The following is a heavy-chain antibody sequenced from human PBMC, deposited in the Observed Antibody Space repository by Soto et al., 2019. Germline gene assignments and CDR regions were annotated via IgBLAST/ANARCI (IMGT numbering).Heavy chain of an antibody. Sequence: ASVKVSCKASGYTFTDYGASCVRQSTGQGLEWMGWISAYNGNTNHAQKLQGRVTMTTDTSTSTAYMELRSLRSDDTAVYYCARGVGSGSYYNQYNWFDPWGQGTLVTVSS. CDR3: ARGVGSGSYYNQYNWFDP. J-gene: IGHJ5*02. CDR2: ISAYNGNT. V-gene: IGHV1-18*01. D-gene: IGHD3-10*01. CDR1: GYTFTDYG.